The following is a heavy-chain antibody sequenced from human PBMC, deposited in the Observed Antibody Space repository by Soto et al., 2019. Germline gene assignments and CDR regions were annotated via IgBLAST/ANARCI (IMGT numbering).Heavy chain of an antibody. CDR1: GGTFSSYA. V-gene: IGHV1-69*12. J-gene: IGHJ4*02. Sequence: QVQLVQSGAEVKKPGSSVKVSCKASGGTFSSYAISWVRQAPGQGLEWMGGIIPIFGTANYAQKFQGRVTMTDDESTSKAYMGLSGLRSEDTAVYYCARHPGDHYGSGSYYSFDYWGQGTLVTVSS. D-gene: IGHD3-10*01. CDR3: ARHPGDHYGSGSYYSFDY. CDR2: IIPIFGTA.